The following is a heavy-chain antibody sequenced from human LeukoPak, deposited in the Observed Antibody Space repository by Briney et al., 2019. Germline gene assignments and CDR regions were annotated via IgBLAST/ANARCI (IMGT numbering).Heavy chain of an antibody. D-gene: IGHD3-10*01. V-gene: IGHV3-15*01. CDR3: ATDGGPFDN. Sequence: GGSLRLSCAASGFTFSSYAMSWVRQAPGKGLEWVGRIKSKTDGGTTDYAAPVRGTFTISRDDSKNTLYLQMNSLKTEDTAVYYCATDGGPFDNWGQGILVTVSS. J-gene: IGHJ4*02. CDR1: GFTFSSYA. CDR2: IKSKTDGGTT.